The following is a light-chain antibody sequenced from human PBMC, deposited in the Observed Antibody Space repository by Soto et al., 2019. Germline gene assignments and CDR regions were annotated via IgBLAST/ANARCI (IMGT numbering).Light chain of an antibody. CDR3: QQYLGSLYT. Sequence: IVLTQSPGTVSLSPGERATLSCRTSQSISGTYLAWYQQRVGQAPRLLIYGASSRATGIPDRFSGSGSGTDFTLTISRLEPEDFAVYYCQQYLGSLYTFGQGTKLEIK. J-gene: IGKJ2*01. CDR1: QSISGTY. CDR2: GAS. V-gene: IGKV3-20*01.